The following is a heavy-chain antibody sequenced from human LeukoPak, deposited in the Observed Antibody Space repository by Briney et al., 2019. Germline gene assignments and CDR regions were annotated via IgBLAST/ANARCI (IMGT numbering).Heavy chain of an antibody. J-gene: IGHJ4*02. V-gene: IGHV3-30-3*01. CDR2: ISYDGSNK. D-gene: IGHD3-22*01. CDR3: AKDKGRITMIVVVN. CDR1: GFTFSSYA. Sequence: GRSLRLSCAASGFTFSSYAMHWVRQAPGKGLEWVAVISYDGSNKYYADSVKGRFTISRDNSKNTLYLQMNSLRAEDTAVYYCAKDKGRITMIVVVNWGQGTLVTVSS.